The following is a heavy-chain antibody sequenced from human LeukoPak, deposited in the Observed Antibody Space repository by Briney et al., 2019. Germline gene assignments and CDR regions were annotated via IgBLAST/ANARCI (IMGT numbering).Heavy chain of an antibody. V-gene: IGHV3-23*01. J-gene: IGHJ4*02. CDR1: GFTFSSYD. CDR2: ITGTIATGDPP. D-gene: IGHD2-8*01. Sequence: GGSLRLSCAASGFTFSSYDMHWVRQATGKGLEWVSAITGTIATGDPPYYADSVKGRFTISRDNSRNTLYLQLNDLGAEDTAIYYCAKAFGTNGYFQLPIDFWGQGTLVTVSS. CDR3: AKAFGTNGYFQLPIDF.